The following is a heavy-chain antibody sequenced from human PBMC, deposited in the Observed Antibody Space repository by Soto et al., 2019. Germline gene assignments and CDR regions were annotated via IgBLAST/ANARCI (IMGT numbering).Heavy chain of an antibody. V-gene: IGHV4-39*01. CDR1: GGSISSSSYY. CDR2: IYYSGST. CDR3: ARLQNFINWCFDS. Sequence: TLSLTCTVSGGSISSSSYYWGWIRQPPGKGLEWIGSIYYSGSTYYNPSLKSRVTISVDTSKNQFSLKLSSVTAADTAVYYCARLQNFINWCFDSWGQGVLVTVSS. D-gene: IGHD2-15*01. J-gene: IGHJ4*02.